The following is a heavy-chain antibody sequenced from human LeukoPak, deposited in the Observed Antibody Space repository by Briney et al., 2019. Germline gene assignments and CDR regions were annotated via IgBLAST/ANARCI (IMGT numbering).Heavy chain of an antibody. V-gene: IGHV3-53*01. CDR1: GFTVGSNY. J-gene: IGHJ4*02. Sequence: GGSLRLSCAASGFTVGSNYMSWVRQAPGKGLEWVSLIYAGGSTFYADSVMGRSTISRDKSNNTLYLLMNSLRAEDTAVYYCATGGRSGVAFESWGQGTLVTVSS. CDR2: IYAGGST. CDR3: ATGGRSGVAFES. D-gene: IGHD2-15*01.